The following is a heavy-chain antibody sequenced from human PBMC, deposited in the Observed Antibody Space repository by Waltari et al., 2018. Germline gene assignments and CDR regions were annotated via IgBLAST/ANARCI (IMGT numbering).Heavy chain of an antibody. CDR3: ASSGAAAGTRDY. J-gene: IGHJ4*02. CDR1: GGTFSSYA. CDR2: IITIFGTA. V-gene: IGHV1-69*13. Sequence: QVQLVQSGAEVKKPGSSVKVSCKASGGTFSSYAISWVRQAPGQGLEWMGRIITIFGTANYAQKFQGRVTITADKSTSTAYMELSSLRSEDTAVYYCASSGAAAGTRDYWGQGTLVTVSS. D-gene: IGHD6-13*01.